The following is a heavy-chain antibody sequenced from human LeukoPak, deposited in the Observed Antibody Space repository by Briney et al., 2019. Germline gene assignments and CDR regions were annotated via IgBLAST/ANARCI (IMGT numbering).Heavy chain of an antibody. Sequence: GGSLRLSCAASGFSFSTYDMHYVRQAPGKRLEQVAYIQYDGSNKYFADSVKGRFTISRDNSKSTLYLQMNSLRAEDTAVYYCARHLTYAFDYWGQGTLVTVSS. CDR2: IQYDGSNK. V-gene: IGHV3-30*02. D-gene: IGHD4-17*01. CDR3: ARHLTYAFDY. J-gene: IGHJ4*02. CDR1: GFSFSTYD.